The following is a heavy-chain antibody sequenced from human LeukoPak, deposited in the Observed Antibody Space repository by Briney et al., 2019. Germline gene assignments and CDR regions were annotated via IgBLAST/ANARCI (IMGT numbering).Heavy chain of an antibody. J-gene: IGHJ4*02. V-gene: IGHV3-23*01. Sequence: GGSLRLSCAVSGFTFSTYEMNWVRQAPGKGLEWVSAVSGSGGSTYYADSVKGRFTISRDNSKNTLYLQMNSLRAEDTAVYYCAKSSPPPLRYWGQGTLVTVSS. CDR1: GFTFSTYE. CDR3: AKSSPPPLRY. CDR2: VSGSGGST.